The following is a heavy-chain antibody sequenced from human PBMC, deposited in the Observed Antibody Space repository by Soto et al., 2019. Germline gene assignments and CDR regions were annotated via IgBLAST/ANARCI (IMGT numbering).Heavy chain of an antibody. D-gene: IGHD2-2*01. CDR2: INAGNGNT. Sequence: GASVKVSCKASGYTFTSYAMHWVRQAPGHRLEWMGWINAGNGNTKYSQKFQGRVTITRDTSASTAYMELSSLRSEDTAVYYCARDGCSSTSCYYYYFDYWGQGTLVTVSS. CDR1: GYTFTSYA. CDR3: ARDGCSSTSCYYYYFDY. V-gene: IGHV1-3*01. J-gene: IGHJ4*02.